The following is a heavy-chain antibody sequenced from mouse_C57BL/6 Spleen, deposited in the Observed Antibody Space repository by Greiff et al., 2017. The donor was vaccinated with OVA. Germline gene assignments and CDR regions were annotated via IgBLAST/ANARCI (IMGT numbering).Heavy chain of an antibody. CDR1: GFTFSDYG. V-gene: IGHV5-17*01. D-gene: IGHD2-5*01. Sequence: VQLKESGGGLVKPGGSLKLSCAASGFTFSDYGMHWVRQAPEKGLEWVAYISSGSSTIYYADTVKGRFTISRDNAKNTLFLQMTSLRSEDTAMYYCASIVTPYYYAMDYWGQGTSVTVSS. CDR2: ISSGSSTI. J-gene: IGHJ4*01. CDR3: ASIVTPYYYAMDY.